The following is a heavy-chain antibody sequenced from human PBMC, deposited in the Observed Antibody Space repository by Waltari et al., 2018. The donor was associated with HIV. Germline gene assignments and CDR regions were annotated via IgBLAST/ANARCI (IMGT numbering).Heavy chain of an antibody. D-gene: IGHD3-10*01. Sequence: EVQLVESGGGLVQPGRSLRLSCIASGFTFGDYAMSWVRQAPGKGMEWVGFIRSKAYGGTTEYAASVKGRFSISGDEPKSTAYLQMDSLKSEDTAVYYCTRNYWIGPYGSGSRFDSWGQGILVIVSS. CDR1: GFTFGDYA. CDR2: IRSKAYGGTT. V-gene: IGHV3-49*04. CDR3: TRNYWIGPYGSGSRFDS. J-gene: IGHJ4*02.